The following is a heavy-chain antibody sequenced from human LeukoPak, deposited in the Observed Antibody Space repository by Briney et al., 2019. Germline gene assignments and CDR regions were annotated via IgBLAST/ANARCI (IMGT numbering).Heavy chain of an antibody. CDR3: ARGRRRLGFGYSSSWLFDY. J-gene: IGHJ4*02. CDR2: ISYDGSNK. CDR1: GFTFSSYA. Sequence: GGSLRLSCAASGFTFSSYAMHWVRQAPGKGLEWVAVISYDGSNKYYADSVRGRFTISRDNSKNTLYLQMNSLRAEDTAVYYCARGRRRLGFGYSSSWLFDYWGQGTLVTDSS. D-gene: IGHD6-13*01. V-gene: IGHV3-30*04.